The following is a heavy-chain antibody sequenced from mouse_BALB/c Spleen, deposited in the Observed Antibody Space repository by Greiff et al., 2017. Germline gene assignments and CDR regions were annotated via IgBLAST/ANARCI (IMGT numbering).Heavy chain of an antibody. CDR3: ALMAMDY. J-gene: IGHJ4*01. CDR1: GFSFTSYG. V-gene: IGHV2-2*02. CDR2: IWSGGST. Sequence: VKLVESGPGLVQPSQSLSITCTASGFSFTSYGVHWVRQSPGKGLEWLGVIWSGGSTDYNAAFISRLSISKDNSKGQVFFKMNSLQANDTAIYYCALMAMDYWGEGTSVTVSS.